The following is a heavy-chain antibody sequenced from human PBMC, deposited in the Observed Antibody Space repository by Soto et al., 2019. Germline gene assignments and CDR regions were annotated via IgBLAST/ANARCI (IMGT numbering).Heavy chain of an antibody. Sequence: GGSLRLSCGASGFTLSTYAMSWVRQAPGKGLECVSVISVSGGTTYYADSVKGRFTISRDNAKNSLYLQMNSLRAEDTAFYYCAKDTGPNWGQGTLVTVSS. V-gene: IGHV3-23*01. J-gene: IGHJ4*02. CDR1: GFTLSTYA. CDR2: ISVSGGTT. CDR3: AKDTGPN.